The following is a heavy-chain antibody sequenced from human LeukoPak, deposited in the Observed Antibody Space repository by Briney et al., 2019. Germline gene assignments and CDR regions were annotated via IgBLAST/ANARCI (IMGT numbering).Heavy chain of an antibody. CDR3: ARGFLNHGFGY. J-gene: IGHJ4*02. V-gene: IGHV6-1*01. CDR2: TYYTSKWNN. Sequence: SQTLSLTCAISGDSVSSNSAAWNWIRQCPSRGLEWLGRTYYTSKWNNNYAVSLKSRISINPDTSKNQFSLHLNSVTPEDTAVYYCARGFLNHGFGYWGQGTLVTVSS. D-gene: IGHD2-8*01. CDR1: GDSVSSNSAA.